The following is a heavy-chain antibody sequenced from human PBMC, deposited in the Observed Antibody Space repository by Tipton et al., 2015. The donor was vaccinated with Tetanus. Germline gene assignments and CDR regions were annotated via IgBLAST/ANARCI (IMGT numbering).Heavy chain of an antibody. CDR1: GFTFNSYP. CDR3: AKDSRHTGYDADL. D-gene: IGHD5-12*01. CDR2: LYADVDVA. J-gene: IGHJ5*02. Sequence: SLRLSCPASGFTFNSYPMNWVRQAPGKGLEWVSVLYADVDVAYYADSVRGRFIISRDKSENTLYLQMNSLRAEDTATYYCAKDSRHTGYDADLWGQGTLVAVSS. V-gene: IGHV3-23*03.